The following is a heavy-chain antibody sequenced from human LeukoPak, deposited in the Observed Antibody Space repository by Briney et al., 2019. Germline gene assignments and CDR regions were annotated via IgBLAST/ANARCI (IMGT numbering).Heavy chain of an antibody. Sequence: GRSLRLSCAASGFTFDDYAMHWVRQAPGKGLEWVSGISWNSGSIGYADSVKGRFTISRDNAKNSLYLQMNSLRAEDTALYYCAKRGEPPTEHAFDIWGQGTMVTVSS. D-gene: IGHD1-14*01. CDR3: AKRGEPPTEHAFDI. CDR2: ISWNSGSI. V-gene: IGHV3-9*01. CDR1: GFTFDDYA. J-gene: IGHJ3*02.